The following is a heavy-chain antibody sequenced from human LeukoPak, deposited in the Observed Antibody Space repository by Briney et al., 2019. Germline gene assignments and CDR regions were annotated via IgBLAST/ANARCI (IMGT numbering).Heavy chain of an antibody. CDR2: INPDGSYT. Sequence: PGGSLRLSCTGSGFTFSGHWMHWVRQAPGKGLVWVSRINPDGSYTTYADSVKGRVTISRDNAKNTLYLQMNSLRAEDTAVYYCAKDTAQWFGETIDYWGQGTLVTVSS. J-gene: IGHJ4*02. CDR3: AKDTAQWFGETIDY. D-gene: IGHD3-10*01. CDR1: GFTFSGHW. V-gene: IGHV3-74*01.